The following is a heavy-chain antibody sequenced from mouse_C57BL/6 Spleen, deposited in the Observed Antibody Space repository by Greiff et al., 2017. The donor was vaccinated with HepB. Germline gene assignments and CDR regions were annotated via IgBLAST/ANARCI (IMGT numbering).Heavy chain of an antibody. V-gene: IGHV1-4*01. J-gene: IGHJ3*01. CDR2: INPSSGYT. Sequence: QVQLQQSGAELARPGPSVKMSCKASGYTFTSYTMHWVKQRPGQGLEWIGYINPSSGYTKYNQKFKDKATLTADKSSSTAYMQLSSLTSEDSAVYYCARLRGYDEGAWFAYWGQGTLVTVS. D-gene: IGHD2-2*01. CDR3: ARLRGYDEGAWFAY. CDR1: GYTFTSYT.